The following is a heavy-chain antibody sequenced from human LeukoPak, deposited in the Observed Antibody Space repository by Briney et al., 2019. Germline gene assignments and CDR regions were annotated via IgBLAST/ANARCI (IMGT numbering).Heavy chain of an antibody. J-gene: IGHJ3*02. CDR3: ARLLDNDSSGYPDTFDM. Sequence: SETLSLTCTVSGGSISSQHWSWIRQPPGKGLEWIGYIYYSGTTKYNPSLQSRVTISLETSENNFSLKLTSVTAADTAVYYCARLLDNDSSGYPDTFDMWGQGTVVTASS. CDR1: GGSISSQH. V-gene: IGHV4-59*11. D-gene: IGHD3-22*01. CDR2: IYYSGTT.